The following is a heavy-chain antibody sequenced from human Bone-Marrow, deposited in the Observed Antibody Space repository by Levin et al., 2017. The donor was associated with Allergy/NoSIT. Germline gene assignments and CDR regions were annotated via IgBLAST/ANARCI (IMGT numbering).Heavy chain of an antibody. J-gene: IGHJ4*02. CDR1: GGSISSSSYY. V-gene: IGHV4-39*01. CDR3: AGGGRSSSWGFVDY. Sequence: SQTLSLTCTVSGGSISSSSYYWGWIRQPPGKGLEWIGSIYYSGSTYYNPSLKSRVTISVDTSKNQFSLKLSSVTAADTAVYYCAGGGRSSSWGFVDYWGQGTLVTVSS. D-gene: IGHD6-13*01. CDR2: IYYSGST.